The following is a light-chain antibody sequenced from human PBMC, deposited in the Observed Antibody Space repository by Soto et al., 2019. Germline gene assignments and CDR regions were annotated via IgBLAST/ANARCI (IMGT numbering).Light chain of an antibody. CDR2: GAS. J-gene: IGKJ1*01. Sequence: EVVMTQSPDTLSVSPGERAALSCRASQSVSSNLAWYQQKPGQAPRLLIYGASARATGIPARFSGGGSGTEFTLTISSLQSEDFGVYYCQQYDDWPPITFGQGTKVDIK. CDR1: QSVSSN. V-gene: IGKV3-15*01. CDR3: QQYDDWPPIT.